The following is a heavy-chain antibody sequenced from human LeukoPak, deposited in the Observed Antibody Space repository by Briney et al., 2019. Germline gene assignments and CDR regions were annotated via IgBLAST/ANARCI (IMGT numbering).Heavy chain of an antibody. CDR3: ARDYYDSSGYGLLDY. V-gene: IGHV3-48*04. Sequence: GGSLRLSCAASGFTFSSYSMNWVRQAPGKGLEWVSYISSSSSTIYYADSVKGRFTISRDNAKNSLYLQMNSLGAEDTAVYYCARDYYDSSGYGLLDYWGQGTLVTVSS. CDR2: ISSSSSTI. CDR1: GFTFSSYS. D-gene: IGHD3-22*01. J-gene: IGHJ4*02.